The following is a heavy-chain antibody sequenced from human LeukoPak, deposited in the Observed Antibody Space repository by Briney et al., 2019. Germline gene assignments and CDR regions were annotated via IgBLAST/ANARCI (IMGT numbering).Heavy chain of an antibody. V-gene: IGHV1-8*01. CDR1: GNTFISYD. CDR3: ARRTRELGYCSGGSCYHDAFDI. Sequence: ASVKVSCKASGNTFISYDINWVRQATGQGLEWMGWMNPNSGNTGYAQRFQGRVTMTRNTSISTAYMELSSLRSEDTAVYYCARRTRELGYCSGGSCYHDAFDIWGQGTMVTVSS. CDR2: MNPNSGNT. J-gene: IGHJ3*02. D-gene: IGHD2-15*01.